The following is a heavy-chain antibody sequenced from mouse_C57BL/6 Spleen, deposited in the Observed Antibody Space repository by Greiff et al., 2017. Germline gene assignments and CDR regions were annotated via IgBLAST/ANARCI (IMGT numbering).Heavy chain of an antibody. CDR1: GYTFTSYW. D-gene: IGHD2-9*01. CDR3: ARPTMVTSWFAY. V-gene: IGHV1-64*01. J-gene: IGHJ3*01. CDR2: IHPNSGST. Sequence: QVQLQQPGAELVKPGASVKLSCTASGYTFTSYWMHWVKQRPGQGLEWIGMIHPNSGSTNYNEKFKSKATLTVDKSSSTANIQLSDLTSEDSAVYYCARPTMVTSWFAYWGQGTLVTVSA.